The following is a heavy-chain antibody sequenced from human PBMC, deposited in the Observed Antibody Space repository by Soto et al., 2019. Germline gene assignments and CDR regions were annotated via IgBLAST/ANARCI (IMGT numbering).Heavy chain of an antibody. CDR1: GFTFSSER. V-gene: IGHV3-21*01. D-gene: IGHD6-6*01. Sequence: XGSLRLSGSASGFTFSSERMKWVSQAPGKGLEWLSSISSTSSYIYYADSVKGRFTISRDNAKNSLYLQMNSLRAEDTAVYYCARDWGSSSSGWFDHWAQGSLVTVSS. CDR3: ARDWGSSSSGWFDH. J-gene: IGHJ5*02. CDR2: ISSTSSYI.